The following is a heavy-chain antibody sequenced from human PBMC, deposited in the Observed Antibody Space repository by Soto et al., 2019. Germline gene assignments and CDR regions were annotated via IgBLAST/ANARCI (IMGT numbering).Heavy chain of an antibody. CDR2: IYYSGST. V-gene: IGHV4-39*01. CDR1: GGSISSSSYY. CDR3: ASPKIAFYNWFDP. J-gene: IGHJ5*02. D-gene: IGHD3-3*02. Sequence: QLQLQESGPGLVRPSETLSLTCTVSGGSISSSSYYWGWIRQPPGKGLEWIGSIYYSGSTYYNPSLKRRVSISVDTSKNQCSRKLSSVTAADTAVYYCASPKIAFYNWFDPWGQGTLVTVSS.